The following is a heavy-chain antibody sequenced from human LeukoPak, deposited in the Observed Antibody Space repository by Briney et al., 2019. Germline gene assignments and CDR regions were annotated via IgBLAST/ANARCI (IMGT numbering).Heavy chain of an antibody. D-gene: IGHD1-26*01. CDR2: IYYSGST. Sequence: SGTLSLTCTVSGGSISSYYWSWIRQPPGKGLEWIGYIYYSGSTNYNPSLKSRVTISVDTSKNQFSLKLSSVTAADTAVYYCACGTMDAFDIWGQGTMVTVSS. J-gene: IGHJ3*02. CDR1: GGSISSYY. CDR3: ACGTMDAFDI. V-gene: IGHV4-59*01.